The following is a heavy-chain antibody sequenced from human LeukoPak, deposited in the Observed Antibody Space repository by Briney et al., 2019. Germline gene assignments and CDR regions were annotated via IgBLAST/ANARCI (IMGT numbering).Heavy chain of an antibody. CDR2: IYYSGST. J-gene: IGHJ4*02. Sequence: PSETLSLTCTVSGGSISSYYWSWIRQPAGKGLEWIGSIYYSGSTYYNPSLKSRVTISVDMSKNQFSLKLSSVTAADTAVYYCARWTMVRGVTRRYYFDYWGQGTLVTVSS. V-gene: IGHV4-4*07. D-gene: IGHD3-10*01. CDR1: GGSISSYY. CDR3: ARWTMVRGVTRRYYFDY.